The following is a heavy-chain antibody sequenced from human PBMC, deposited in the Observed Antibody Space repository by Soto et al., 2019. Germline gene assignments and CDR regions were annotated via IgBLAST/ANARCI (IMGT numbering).Heavy chain of an antibody. J-gene: IGHJ4*02. Sequence: ASVKVFSKAYGYTFTSYGIRWVGQAPGHGLEWMGWISAYNGNTNYAQKLQGRVTMTTDTSTSTAYMELRSLRSDDTAVYYCARDVVPAAMGPDGPDYWGQGTLVTVSS. CDR2: ISAYNGNT. CDR1: GYTFTSYG. V-gene: IGHV1-18*01. D-gene: IGHD2-2*01. CDR3: ARDVVPAAMGPDGPDY.